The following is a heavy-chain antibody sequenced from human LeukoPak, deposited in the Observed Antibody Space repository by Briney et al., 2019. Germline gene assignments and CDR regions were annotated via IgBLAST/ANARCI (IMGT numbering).Heavy chain of an antibody. J-gene: IGHJ4*02. V-gene: IGHV4-31*03. CDR3: ARATRRGYSGYDTGYYFDY. D-gene: IGHD5-12*01. Sequence: SETLSLTCTVSGGFISSGCYYWSWLRQHPGKGLEWIGDIYFSGSTYYNPSLKSRATISVDPSKNQFSLNLSSLTAPDTAVYYCARATRRGYSGYDTGYYFDYWGQGTLVTVSS. CDR1: GGFISSGCYY. CDR2: IYFSGST.